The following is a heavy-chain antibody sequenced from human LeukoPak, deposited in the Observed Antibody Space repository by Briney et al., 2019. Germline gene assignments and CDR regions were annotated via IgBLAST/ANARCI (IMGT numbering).Heavy chain of an antibody. J-gene: IGHJ4*02. CDR1: GGSLRSYY. CDR3: ARNHDYGDYWGY. Sequence: SETLSLTCRVPGGSLRSYYWSWIRQPPGKGLECIGYIYYSGSTNYNPSLKSRVTISVDMSKNQFSLKLSSVTAADTAVYYCARNHDYGDYWGYWGQGTLVTVSS. D-gene: IGHD4-17*01. CDR2: IYYSGST. V-gene: IGHV4-59*01.